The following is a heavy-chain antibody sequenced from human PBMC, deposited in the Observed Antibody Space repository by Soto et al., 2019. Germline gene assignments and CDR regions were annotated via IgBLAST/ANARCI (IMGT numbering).Heavy chain of an antibody. Sequence: EVQLLESGGGLVQPGGSLRLSCAASGFTFSSDAMSWVRQAPGKGLEWVSAISGSGGSTYYADSVKGRFTISRDNSQNTLYLQMNSLRAEDTAVYYCAKGPTLPQREDAFDIWGQGTMVTVSS. J-gene: IGHJ3*02. D-gene: IGHD1-26*01. CDR1: GFTFSSDA. V-gene: IGHV3-23*01. CDR2: ISGSGGST. CDR3: AKGPTLPQREDAFDI.